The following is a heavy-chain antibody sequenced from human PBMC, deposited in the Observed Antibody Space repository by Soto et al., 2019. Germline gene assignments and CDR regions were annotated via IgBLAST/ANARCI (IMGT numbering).Heavy chain of an antibody. CDR1: GGTFSSYA. J-gene: IGHJ6*02. CDR2: IIPIFGTA. V-gene: IGHV1-69*01. Sequence: SLNVSCDASGGTFSSYAISWVRQAPGQGLEWMGGIIPIFGTANYAQKFQGRVTITADESTSTAYMELSSLRSEDTAVYYCARGRADYYYYYGIDVWGQGPTV. CDR3: ARGRADYYYYYGIDV.